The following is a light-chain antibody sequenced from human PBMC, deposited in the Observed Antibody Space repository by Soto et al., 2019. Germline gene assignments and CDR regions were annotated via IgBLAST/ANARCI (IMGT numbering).Light chain of an antibody. V-gene: IGKV3-20*01. CDR2: GAS. Sequence: EIVLTQSPGTLSLSPGERATLSCRASQSVSSNYLAWYQQKPGQAPRLLIYGASTRATGIPDRFSGSGSGTDFSLTISRLEPEDFAVYFCQQYGYSWTFGQGTKVDIK. CDR1: QSVSSNY. CDR3: QQYGYSWT. J-gene: IGKJ1*01.